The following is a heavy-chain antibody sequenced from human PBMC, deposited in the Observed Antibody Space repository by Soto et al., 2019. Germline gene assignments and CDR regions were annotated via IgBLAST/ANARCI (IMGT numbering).Heavy chain of an antibody. V-gene: IGHV3-15*07. J-gene: IGHJ4*02. CDR1: GFTVSNAW. Sequence: EVQLVESGGGLVQPGGSLRLSCVASGFTVSNAWMNWVRQAPGKGLEWVGRIKSKSDGGTTDYAAPVKGRFTISRDDSRNTLYLQMSSLKTEDTAVYYCHYESSAYYTGGQGTLVTVSS. CDR3: HYESSAYYT. D-gene: IGHD3-22*01. CDR2: IKSKSDGGTT.